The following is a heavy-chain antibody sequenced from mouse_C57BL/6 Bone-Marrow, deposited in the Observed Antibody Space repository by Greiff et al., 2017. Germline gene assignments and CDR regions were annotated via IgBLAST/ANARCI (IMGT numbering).Heavy chain of an antibody. Sequence: EVMLVESGGGLVKPGGSLKLSCAASGFTFSDYGMHWVRQAPEKGLAWVAYISSGSSTIYYADTVKGRFTISRDNAKNTLFLQMTSLRSEDTAMYYCAKAYYGSSYVGYFDVWGTGTTVTVSS. CDR1: GFTFSDYG. D-gene: IGHD1-1*01. CDR3: AKAYYGSSYVGYFDV. CDR2: ISSGSSTI. V-gene: IGHV5-17*01. J-gene: IGHJ1*03.